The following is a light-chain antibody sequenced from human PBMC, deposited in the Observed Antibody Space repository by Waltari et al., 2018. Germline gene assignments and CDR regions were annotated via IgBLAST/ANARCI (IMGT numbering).Light chain of an antibody. J-gene: IGKJ2*01. V-gene: IGKV1-5*03. CDR3: QQYKSLYT. CDR1: QILSGW. CDR2: ATS. Sequence: DIQMTQSPFTLSASVGDRVTIACRASQILSGWLAWDQQKPGNAPQLLIYATSTLESGVPSRFSGSGSGTEFTLTLSSLQPDDFATYYCQQYKSLYTFGQGTKLEIK.